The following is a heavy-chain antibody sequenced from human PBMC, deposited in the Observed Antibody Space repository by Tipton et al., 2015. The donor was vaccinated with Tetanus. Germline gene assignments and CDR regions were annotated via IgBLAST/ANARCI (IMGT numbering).Heavy chain of an antibody. CDR3: AILSIAAAADRAFDI. D-gene: IGHD6-13*01. CDR1: GGTFSSYA. V-gene: IGHV1-18*01. J-gene: IGHJ3*02. Sequence: QLVQSGAEVKKPGSSVKVSCKASGGTFSSYAISWVRQAPGQGLEWMGWISAYNGNTNYAQKLQGRVTMTTDTSTSTAYMELWSLRSDDTAVYYCAILSIAAAADRAFDIWGQGTMVTVSS. CDR2: ISAYNGNT.